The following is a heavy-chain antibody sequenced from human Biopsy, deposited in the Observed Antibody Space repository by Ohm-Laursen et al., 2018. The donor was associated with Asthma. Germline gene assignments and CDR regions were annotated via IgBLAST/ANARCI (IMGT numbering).Heavy chain of an antibody. Sequence: SLRLSCAASGFSIFTYGMSWVRQAPGKGLEWVAVISYDGSNKYYADSVKGRFTISRDNSKNTLYLQMNSLRAEDTAVYYCARDKPSHIDYYYGMDVWGQGTTVTVSS. CDR1: GFSIFTYG. V-gene: IGHV3-30*03. CDR3: ARDKPSHIDYYYGMDV. CDR2: ISYDGSNK. J-gene: IGHJ6*02.